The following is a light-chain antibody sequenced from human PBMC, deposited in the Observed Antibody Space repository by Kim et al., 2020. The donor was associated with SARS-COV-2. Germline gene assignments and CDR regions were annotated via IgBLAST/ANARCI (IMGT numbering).Light chain of an antibody. J-gene: IGLJ3*02. CDR1: SSNIGSNM. CDR2: TNT. Sequence: GQWVTISCSGSSSNIGSNMVNWFQQLPGTAPQLLIYTNTKRPSGVPDRFSGSKSGTSASLAISGLQSEDEADYYCASWDDRLNGMVFGGGTQLTVL. V-gene: IGLV1-44*01. CDR3: ASWDDRLNGMV.